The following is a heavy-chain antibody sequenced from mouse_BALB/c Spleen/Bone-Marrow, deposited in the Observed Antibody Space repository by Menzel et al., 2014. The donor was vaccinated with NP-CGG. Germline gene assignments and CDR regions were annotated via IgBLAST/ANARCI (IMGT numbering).Heavy chain of an antibody. CDR1: GYTFTDYV. D-gene: IGHD2-1*01. J-gene: IGHJ4*01. Sequence: VQLQQSGPELVKPGASVKMSCKASGYTFTDYVITWVKQRTGQGLEWIGEIYPGSDSTYYNEKFKGKATLTADKSSNTAYMQLGSLTSEDSAVYFCARLDGNYRYAMDYWGQGTSVTVSS. CDR3: ARLDGNYRYAMDY. V-gene: IGHV1-77*01. CDR2: IYPGSDST.